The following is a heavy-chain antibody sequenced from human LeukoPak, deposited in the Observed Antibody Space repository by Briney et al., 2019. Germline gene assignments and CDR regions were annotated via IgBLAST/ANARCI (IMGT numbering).Heavy chain of an antibody. J-gene: IGHJ4*02. Sequence: GGSLRLSCAASGFTFSSYSMNWVRQAPGKGLEWVANIKQDGSEKYYVDSVKGRFTISRDNAKNSLYLQMNSLRAEDTAVYYCARDNVVVTAEIDYWGQGTLVTVSS. CDR1: GFTFSSYS. V-gene: IGHV3-7*01. CDR2: IKQDGSEK. CDR3: ARDNVVVTAEIDY. D-gene: IGHD2-21*02.